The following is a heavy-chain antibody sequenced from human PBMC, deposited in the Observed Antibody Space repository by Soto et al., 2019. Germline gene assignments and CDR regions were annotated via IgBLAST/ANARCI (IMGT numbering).Heavy chain of an antibody. CDR3: AKDPRSYYDILTGYPPALYYFDY. CDR1: GFTFSSYG. Sequence: GGSLRLSCAASGFTFSSYGMHWVRQAPGKGLEWVAVISYDGSNKYYADSVKGRFTISRDNSKNTLHLQMNSLRAEDTAVYYCAKDPRSYYDILTGYPPALYYFDYWGQGTLVTVSS. D-gene: IGHD3-9*01. V-gene: IGHV3-30*18. CDR2: ISYDGSNK. J-gene: IGHJ4*02.